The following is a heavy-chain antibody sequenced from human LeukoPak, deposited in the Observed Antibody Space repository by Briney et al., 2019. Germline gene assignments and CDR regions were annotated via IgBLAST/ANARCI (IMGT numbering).Heavy chain of an antibody. CDR3: ARDGGYCSSTSCYDVYFDY. CDR1: GYTFTGYY. D-gene: IGHD2-2*01. CDR2: INPNSGGT. J-gene: IGHJ4*02. V-gene: IGHV1-2*02. Sequence: ASVKVSCKASGYTFTGYYMHWVRQAPGQGLEWMGWINPNSGGTNYAQKFQGRVTMTRDTSISTAYMELSRLRSDDTAVYYCARDGGYCSSTSCYDVYFDYWGQGTLVTVSS.